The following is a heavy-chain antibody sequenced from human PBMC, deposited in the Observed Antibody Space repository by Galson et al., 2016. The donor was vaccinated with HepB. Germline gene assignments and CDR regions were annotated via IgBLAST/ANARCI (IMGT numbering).Heavy chain of an antibody. Sequence: SVKVSCKASGDTFNSYAVNWVRQAPGQGLEWMGEIIPIFASTVYAQKFQGRISITADESTNTAYMELSILRSEDTAVYFCARASEGDIVVAGTMGYWGQGTLITVSS. D-gene: IGHD6-19*01. CDR3: ARASEGDIVVAGTMGY. J-gene: IGHJ4*02. CDR2: IIPIFAST. CDR1: GDTFNSYA. V-gene: IGHV1-69*13.